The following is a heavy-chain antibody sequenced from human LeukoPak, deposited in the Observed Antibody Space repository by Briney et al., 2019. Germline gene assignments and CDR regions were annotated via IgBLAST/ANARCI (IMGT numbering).Heavy chain of an antibody. CDR2: IYPGDSDT. Sequence: GESLKISCKGSGYSFTNYWIGWVRQMPGKGLEWMGIIYPGDSDTRYSPSFQGQVTISADKSISTAYLQWSSLKASDTAMYYCARPNSSSSSARDAFDIWGQGTMVTVSS. J-gene: IGHJ3*02. CDR3: ARPNSSSSSARDAFDI. V-gene: IGHV5-51*01. D-gene: IGHD6-6*01. CDR1: GYSFTNYW.